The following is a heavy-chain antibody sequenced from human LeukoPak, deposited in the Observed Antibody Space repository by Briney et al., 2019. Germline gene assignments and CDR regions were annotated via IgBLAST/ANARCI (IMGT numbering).Heavy chain of an antibody. J-gene: IGHJ6*02. Sequence: GGSLRLSCKVSGFSVSLNSMSWVRQAPGKGLEWVSIIDAGGSTDYADSVKVRFSISRDDSKNTVFLQMNRLRGEDTGLYYCAREEGPMDVWGQGTTVTVSS. CDR3: AREEGPMDV. V-gene: IGHV3-66*01. CDR1: GFSVSLNS. CDR2: IDAGGST.